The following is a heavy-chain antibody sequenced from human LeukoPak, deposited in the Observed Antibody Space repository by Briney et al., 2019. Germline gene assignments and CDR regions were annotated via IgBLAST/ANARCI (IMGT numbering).Heavy chain of an antibody. CDR3: ARAQYCSSTSCFGALKY. D-gene: IGHD2-2*01. V-gene: IGHV3-48*03. CDR2: ISSSGSTI. Sequence: GGSLRLSCAASGFTFSSYEMNWVRQAPGKGLEWVSYISSSGSTIYYADSVKGRLTISRDNAKNSLYLQMNSLRAEDTAVYYCARAQYCSSTSCFGALKYWGQGTLVTVSS. CDR1: GFTFSSYE. J-gene: IGHJ4*02.